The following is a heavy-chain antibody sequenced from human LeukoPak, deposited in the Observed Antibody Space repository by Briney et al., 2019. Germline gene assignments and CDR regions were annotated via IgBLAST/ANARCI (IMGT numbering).Heavy chain of an antibody. CDR2: ISGSGGST. CDR3: AKDPYYYGSGSYFNA. J-gene: IGHJ5*02. V-gene: IGHV3-23*01. Sequence: GGSLRLSCAASGFTFSSYAMSWVRQAPGKGLEWVSAISGSGGSTYYADSVKGRFTISRDNSKNMLYLQMNSLRTEDTAVYYCAKDPYYYGSGSYFNAWGQGTLVTVSS. D-gene: IGHD3-10*01. CDR1: GFTFSSYA.